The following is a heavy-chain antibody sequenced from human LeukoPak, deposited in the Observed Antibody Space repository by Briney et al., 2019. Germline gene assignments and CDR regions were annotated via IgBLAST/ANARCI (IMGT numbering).Heavy chain of an antibody. CDR2: IYTSGST. V-gene: IGHV4-61*02. CDR3: ARGAITIFGVVIKNDAFDI. D-gene: IGHD3-3*01. J-gene: IGHJ3*02. CDR1: GGSISSGSYY. Sequence: SETLSLTCTVSGGSISSGSYYWSWIRQPAGKGLEWIGRIYTSGSTNYNPSLKSRVTISVDTSKNQFSLKLSSVTGADTAVYYCARGAITIFGVVIKNDAFDIWGQGTMVTVSS.